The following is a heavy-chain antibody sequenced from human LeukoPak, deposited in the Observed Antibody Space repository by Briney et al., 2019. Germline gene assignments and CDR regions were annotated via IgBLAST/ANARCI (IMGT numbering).Heavy chain of an antibody. J-gene: IGHJ4*02. CDR3: ARDKAGDFDY. Sequence: SQTLSLTCTISGDSVSTNSAAWNWIRQSPSRGLAWLGRTYYRSKWYNEYPTSVRGRITINADTSTNQFSLQLNSVTPEDTAVYYWARDKAGDFDYWGQGTLVTVSS. CDR1: GDSVSTNSAA. D-gene: IGHD6-13*01. V-gene: IGHV6-1*01. CDR2: TYYRSKWYN.